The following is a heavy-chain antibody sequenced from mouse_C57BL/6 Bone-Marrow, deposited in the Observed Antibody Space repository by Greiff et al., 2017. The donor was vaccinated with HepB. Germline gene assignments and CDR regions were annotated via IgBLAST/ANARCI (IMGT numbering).Heavy chain of an antibody. Sequence: VHLVESGPELVKPGASVKISCKASGYAFSSSWMNWVKQRPGKGLEWIGRIYPGDGDTNYNGKFKGKATLTADKSSSTAYMQLSSLTSEDSAVYFFARLGTTVVASFDYWGQGTTLTVSS. CDR3: ARLGTTVVASFDY. J-gene: IGHJ2*01. D-gene: IGHD1-1*01. V-gene: IGHV1-82*01. CDR1: GYAFSSSW. CDR2: IYPGDGDT.